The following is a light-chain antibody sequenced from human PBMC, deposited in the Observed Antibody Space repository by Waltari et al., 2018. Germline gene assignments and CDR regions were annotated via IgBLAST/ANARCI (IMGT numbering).Light chain of an antibody. J-gene: IGLJ2*01. CDR1: SSTLGSPN. Sequence: QSVLTQPPSASGTPGQRVTISCSGSSSTLGSPNVNWSQNVPGTAPKLLIYSTNQRPSGVPDRFSGSKSGTSASLAISGLQSEDEAEYYCAAWDDSLNGLFGGGTKLTVL. V-gene: IGLV1-44*01. CDR2: STN. CDR3: AAWDDSLNGL.